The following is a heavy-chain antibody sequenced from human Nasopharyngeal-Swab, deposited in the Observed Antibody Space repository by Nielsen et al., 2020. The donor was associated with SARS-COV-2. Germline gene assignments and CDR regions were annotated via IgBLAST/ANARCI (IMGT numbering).Heavy chain of an antibody. D-gene: IGHD7-27*01. Sequence: WIRQPPGKGLEWIGYIYYSGSTNYNPSLRSRVTILVDTSKNQFSLKLSSVTAADTAVYYCARDSGTSPWGPDAFDIWGQGTMVTVSS. V-gene: IGHV4-59*01. CDR2: IYYSGST. J-gene: IGHJ3*02. CDR3: ARDSGTSPWGPDAFDI.